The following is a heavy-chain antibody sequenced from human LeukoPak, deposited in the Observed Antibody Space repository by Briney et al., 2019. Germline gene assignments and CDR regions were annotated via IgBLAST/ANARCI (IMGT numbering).Heavy chain of an antibody. CDR3: ASVRDPYSSSWYFFDY. CDR1: GASISSYY. CDR2: IYYSGST. J-gene: IGHJ4*02. V-gene: IGHV4-59*01. Sequence: SETLSLTCTVSGASISSYYWSWIRQPPGKGLEWIGYIYYSGSTNYNPSLKSRVTISVDTSKNQFSLKLSSVTAADTAVYYCASVRDPYSSSWYFFDYWGQGTLVTVSS. D-gene: IGHD6-13*01.